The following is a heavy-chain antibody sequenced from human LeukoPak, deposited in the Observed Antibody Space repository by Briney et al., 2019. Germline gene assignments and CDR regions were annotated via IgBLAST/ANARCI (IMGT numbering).Heavy chain of an antibody. V-gene: IGHV3-23*01. CDR3: AKHPLAGNFDY. Sequence: GGSLRPSCAASGFTSSTYTLSWVRQTHGKGLEWVSIIRGSGVTTYYADSVKDRCIISRDNSKNTLYLQMYSLRAEDTAIYYCAKHPLAGNFDYWGQGTLVTVSS. CDR1: GFTSSTYT. D-gene: IGHD2-21*01. CDR2: IRGSGVTT. J-gene: IGHJ4*02.